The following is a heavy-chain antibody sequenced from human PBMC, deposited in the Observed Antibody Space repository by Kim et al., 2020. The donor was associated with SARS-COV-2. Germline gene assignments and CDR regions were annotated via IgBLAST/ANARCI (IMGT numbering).Heavy chain of an antibody. Sequence: DSVKGRFTISRDNSKNTLYLQMNSLRAEDTAVYYCVAGIVVVVAAQTFDYWGQGTLVTVSS. J-gene: IGHJ4*02. CDR3: VAGIVVVVAAQTFDY. V-gene: IGHV3-23*01. D-gene: IGHD2-15*01.